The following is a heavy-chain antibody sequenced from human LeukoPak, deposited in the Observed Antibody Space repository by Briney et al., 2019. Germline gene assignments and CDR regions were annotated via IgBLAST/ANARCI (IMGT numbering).Heavy chain of an antibody. J-gene: IGHJ4*02. D-gene: IGHD4-17*01. CDR2: INPSGGST. CDR3: ARDYGDYAFGSRYFDY. V-gene: IGHV1-46*01. CDR1: GYTFTSYY. Sequence: ASVTVSCKASGYTFTSYYMHWVRQAPGQGLEWMGIINPSGGSTSYAQKFQGRVTMTRDTSTSTVYMELSSLRSEDTAVYYCARDYGDYAFGSRYFDYWGQGTLVTVSS.